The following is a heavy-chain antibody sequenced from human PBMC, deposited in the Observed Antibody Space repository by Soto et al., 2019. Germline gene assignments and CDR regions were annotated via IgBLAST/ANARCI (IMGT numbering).Heavy chain of an antibody. J-gene: IGHJ3*01. V-gene: IGHV1-18*01. D-gene: IGHD2-8*01. Sequence: ASVKVSCKASGYTFTSYGIRWVRQAPGQGLEWMGWISAYNGNTNYAQKLQGRVTMTTDTSTSTAYMELRSPRSDDTAKYYCAGLYVNRWVDGFDFWGQGTMVTVSS. CDR1: GYTFTSYG. CDR2: ISAYNGNT. CDR3: AGLYVNRWVDGFDF.